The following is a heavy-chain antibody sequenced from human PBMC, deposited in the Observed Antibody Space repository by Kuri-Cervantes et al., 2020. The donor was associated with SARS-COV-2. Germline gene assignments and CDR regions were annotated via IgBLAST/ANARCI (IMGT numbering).Heavy chain of an antibody. CDR1: GFTFSNYW. CDR3: ARAFLRGGSDY. CDR2: TNTDGSST. D-gene: IGHD1-26*01. Sequence: GESLKISCAASGFTFSNYWMHWVRQAPGKGLVWVSRTNTDGSSTRYADPGKGRFTIARDNAKNTLYLQMNSLRAEDPAVYYCARAFLRGGSDYWGQGTLVTVSS. J-gene: IGHJ4*02. V-gene: IGHV3-74*01.